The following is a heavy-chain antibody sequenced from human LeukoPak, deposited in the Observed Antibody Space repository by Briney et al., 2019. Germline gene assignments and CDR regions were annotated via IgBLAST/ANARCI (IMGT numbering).Heavy chain of an antibody. D-gene: IGHD3-9*01. CDR1: GFTFSTYW. CDR2: IKQDGNEK. V-gene: IGHV3-7*03. J-gene: IGHJ4*02. Sequence: GGSLRLSCAASGFTFSTYWMTWVRQAPGRGLEWVANIKQDGNEKYYVDSVKGRFTISRDNAKNSLYLQMNSLRAEDTAVYYCARVGYDILTGYYGGYYFDYWGQGTLVTVSS. CDR3: ARVGYDILTGYYGGYYFDY.